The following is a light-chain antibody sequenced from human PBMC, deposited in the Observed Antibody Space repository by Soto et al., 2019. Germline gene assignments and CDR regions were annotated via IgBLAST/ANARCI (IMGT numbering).Light chain of an antibody. CDR3: AAWDDSLNGRE. V-gene: IGLV1-44*01. CDR2: NNN. J-gene: IGLJ2*01. CDR1: SSNIGSNP. Sequence: QSVLTQPPSASGTPGQRVSISCSGSSSNIGSNPVIWYQQVPGTAPKLLIYNNNERPSGVPDRFSGSKSGASASLVISGLQSEDEADYYCAAWDDSLNGREFGGGTKLTVL.